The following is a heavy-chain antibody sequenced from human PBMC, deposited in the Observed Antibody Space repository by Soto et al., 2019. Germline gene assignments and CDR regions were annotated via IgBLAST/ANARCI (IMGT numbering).Heavy chain of an antibody. CDR3: AREQRLLMGDYYYGMDV. J-gene: IGHJ6*02. D-gene: IGHD3-10*01. Sequence: ASVKVSCRASGYTFDTYGRTWVRQAPGQGLEWMGWISAYNGNTNYAQKLQGRVTMTTDTSTTTAYMDLRNLTSDDTAVYYCAREQRLLMGDYYYGMDVWGQGTTVTVSS. CDR1: GYTFDTYG. CDR2: ISAYNGNT. V-gene: IGHV1-18*01.